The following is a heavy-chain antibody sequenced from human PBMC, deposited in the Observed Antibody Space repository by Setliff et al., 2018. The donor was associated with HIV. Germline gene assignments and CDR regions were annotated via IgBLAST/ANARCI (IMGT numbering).Heavy chain of an antibody. J-gene: IGHJ4*02. D-gene: IGHD1-26*01. CDR2: IYYSGST. Sequence: SETLSLTCAVSGYSVSSGYYWGWIRQPPGKGLEWIASIYYSGSTNYKPSLKSRVTISVDMSKNQFSLRLSSVAAADTAVYYCARRWGEAFDYWGQGTLVTVSS. CDR1: GYSVSSGYY. CDR3: ARRWGEAFDY. V-gene: IGHV4-38-2*01.